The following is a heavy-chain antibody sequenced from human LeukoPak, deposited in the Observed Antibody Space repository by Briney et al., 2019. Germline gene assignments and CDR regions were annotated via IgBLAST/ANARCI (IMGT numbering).Heavy chain of an antibody. D-gene: IGHD6-19*01. J-gene: IGHJ4*02. Sequence: GGSLRLSCAASGFTFSDYYMSWIRQAPGKGLEWVSYISSSGSTIYYADSVKGRFTISRDNAKNSLYLQMNSLRAEDTAVYYCAKESRSDSSGWSEFDYWGQGTLVTVSS. CDR1: GFTFSDYY. V-gene: IGHV3-11*01. CDR3: AKESRSDSSGWSEFDY. CDR2: ISSSGSTI.